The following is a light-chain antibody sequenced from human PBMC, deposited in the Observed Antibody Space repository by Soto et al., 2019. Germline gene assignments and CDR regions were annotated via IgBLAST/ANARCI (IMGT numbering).Light chain of an antibody. CDR2: EVS. J-gene: IGLJ1*01. V-gene: IGLV2-14*01. CDR1: STDVGDYNY. CDR3: NSYSNSGSFV. Sequence: QSALTQPASMSGSLGQSITISCTGTSTDVGDYNYVSWYQHYPGKAPKLLIYEVSNRPSGVSTRFSGSKSGNTASLTISGLQAEDEADYYCNSYSNSGSFVFGSGTKVTVL.